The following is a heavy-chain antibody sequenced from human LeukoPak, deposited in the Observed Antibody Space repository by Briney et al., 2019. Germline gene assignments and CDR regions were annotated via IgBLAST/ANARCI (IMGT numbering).Heavy chain of an antibody. J-gene: IGHJ5*02. CDR1: GYSISSGYF. CDR2: IFHDGRT. Sequence: SETLSLSCEVSGYSISSGYFWAWIRQSPGKGLEVIAGIFHDGRTYYNPSLQSRVTISVDTFRNRFSLKLKSMTAADTAVYYCALRGLVRGFDPWGQGTLVTVSS. D-gene: IGHD2-2*01. V-gene: IGHV4-38-2*01. CDR3: ALRGLVRGFDP.